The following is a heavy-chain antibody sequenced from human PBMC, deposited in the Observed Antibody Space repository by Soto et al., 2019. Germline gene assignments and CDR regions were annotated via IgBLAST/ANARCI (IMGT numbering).Heavy chain of an antibody. CDR1: GFTFSSYG. J-gene: IGHJ6*02. Sequence: QVQLVESGGGVVQPGRSLRLSCAASGFTFSSYGMHWVRQAPGKGLEWVAVISYDGSNKYYADSVKGRFTISRDNSKNTLYLQMNSLRAEDTAVYYCAKRTYYDILTGYYGEYYYYYGMDVWGQGTTVTVSS. D-gene: IGHD3-9*01. V-gene: IGHV3-30*18. CDR3: AKRTYYDILTGYYGEYYYYYGMDV. CDR2: ISYDGSNK.